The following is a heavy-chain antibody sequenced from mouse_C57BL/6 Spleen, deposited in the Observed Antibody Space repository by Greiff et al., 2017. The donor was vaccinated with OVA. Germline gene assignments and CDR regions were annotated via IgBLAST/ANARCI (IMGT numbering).Heavy chain of an antibody. V-gene: IGHV1-53*01. CDR2: INPSNGGT. D-gene: IGHD1-1*01. Sequence: QVQLQQSGTELVKPGASVKLSCKASGYTFTSYWMHWVKQRPGQGLEWIGNINPSNGGTNYNEKFKSKATLTVDKSSSTAYMQLSSLTSEDSAVYYCARSYYYGSSVDYYAMDYWGQGTSVTVSS. J-gene: IGHJ4*01. CDR3: ARSYYYGSSVDYYAMDY. CDR1: GYTFTSYW.